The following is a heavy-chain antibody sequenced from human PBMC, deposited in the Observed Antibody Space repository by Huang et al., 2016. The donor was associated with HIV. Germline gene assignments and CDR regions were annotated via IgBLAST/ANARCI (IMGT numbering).Heavy chain of an antibody. Sequence: QVQLEQSGPAVRKPGSSVKVSCQASGGSFSDQIISWVRQAPGQRFEWLAGIIPLLRAPAYAQEFKGRVTMTADESTATIYMELHSLTSEDTAVYYCAMSLRYQYDSRSYWGRYFDYWGQGTLVTVSS. J-gene: IGHJ4*02. CDR2: IIPLLRAP. CDR1: GGSFSDQI. D-gene: IGHD3-16*01. CDR3: AMSLRYQYDSRSYWGRYFDY. V-gene: IGHV1-69*01.